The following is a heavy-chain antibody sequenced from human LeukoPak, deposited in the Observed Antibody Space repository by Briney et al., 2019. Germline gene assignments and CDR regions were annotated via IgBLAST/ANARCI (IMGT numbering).Heavy chain of an antibody. Sequence: PSETLSLTCAVYGGSFSGYYWSWIRQPPGKGLEWIGEINHSGSTNYNPSLKSRVTISVDTSKNQFSLKLSSVTAADTAVYYCAREPRYDFWSSYYGYWGQGTLVTVSS. D-gene: IGHD3-3*01. CDR2: INHSGST. J-gene: IGHJ4*02. V-gene: IGHV4-34*01. CDR3: AREPRYDFWSSYYGY. CDR1: GGSFSGYY.